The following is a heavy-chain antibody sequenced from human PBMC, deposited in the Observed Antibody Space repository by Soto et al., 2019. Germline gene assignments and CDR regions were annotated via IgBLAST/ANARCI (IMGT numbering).Heavy chain of an antibody. CDR2: INPSGGST. J-gene: IGHJ3*02. D-gene: IGHD3-16*01. Sequence: QVQLVQSGAEVKKPGASVKVSCKASGYTFTSYYMHWVRQAPGQGLEWMGIINPSGGSTSYAQKFQGRVTMARDTAKSTVYMELSSLRSEDTAVYYCARVGGEDAFDIWGQGTMVTVSS. CDR1: GYTFTSYY. CDR3: ARVGGEDAFDI. V-gene: IGHV1-46*01.